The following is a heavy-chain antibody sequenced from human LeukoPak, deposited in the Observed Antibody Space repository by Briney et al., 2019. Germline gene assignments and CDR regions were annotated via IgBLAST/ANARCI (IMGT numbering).Heavy chain of an antibody. CDR2: ISSDGSSK. CDR3: AKKRIAVAGPDAFDF. J-gene: IGHJ3*01. V-gene: IGHV3-30*18. Sequence: GRSLRLSCAASGFTFSSNAMHWVRQAPGKGLEWVASISSDGSSKYYADSVKGRFTISRDNSKNTLYLQMNSLRAEDTAVYYCAKKRIAVAGPDAFDFWGQGTMVTVSS. D-gene: IGHD6-19*01. CDR1: GFTFSSNA.